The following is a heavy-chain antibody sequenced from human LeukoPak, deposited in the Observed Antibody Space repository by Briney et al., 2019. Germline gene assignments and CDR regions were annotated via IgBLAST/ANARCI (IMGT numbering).Heavy chain of an antibody. V-gene: IGHV3-53*01. J-gene: IGHJ4*02. D-gene: IGHD5-18*01. CDR2: IYSGDST. Sequence: GGSLRLSCAASGFTVSSNYMTWVRQTPGKGLEWVSVIYSGDSTYYADSVKGRFTISRDNSKNTLYPQMNSLRAEDTAVYYCARGVGTATDYWGQGTLVTVSS. CDR3: ARGVGTATDY. CDR1: GFTVSSNY.